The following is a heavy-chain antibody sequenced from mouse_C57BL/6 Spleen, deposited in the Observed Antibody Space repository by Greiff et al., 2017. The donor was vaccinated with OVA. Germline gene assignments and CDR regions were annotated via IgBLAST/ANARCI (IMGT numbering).Heavy chain of an antibody. V-gene: IGHV14-4*01. CDR1: GFNITADY. CDR3: TTHPWVAG. J-gene: IGHJ3*01. Sequence: VQLQQSGAELVRPGASVKLSCTASGFNITADYMHWVKQRPEQGLEWIGWIDPENGDTEYASKFQGTATITADTSSNTAYLQLRSLTSEDTAVYYCTTHPWVAGWGKETLVTVAA. D-gene: IGHD1-1*02. CDR2: IDPENGDT.